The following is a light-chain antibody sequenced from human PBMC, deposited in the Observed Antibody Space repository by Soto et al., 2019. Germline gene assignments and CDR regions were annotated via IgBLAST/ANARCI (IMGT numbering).Light chain of an antibody. CDR2: AAS. J-gene: IGKJ3*01. CDR3: QKYNRAPGA. CDR1: QGISNY. Sequence: DSQMTQSPSSLPASVGDRVTITCRASQGISNYLAWYQQKTGKVPKLLIYAASTLQSGVPSRFSGSGSGTEFTLTISSLQPEDVATYYCQKYNRAPGAFGPGTKVDIK. V-gene: IGKV1-27*01.